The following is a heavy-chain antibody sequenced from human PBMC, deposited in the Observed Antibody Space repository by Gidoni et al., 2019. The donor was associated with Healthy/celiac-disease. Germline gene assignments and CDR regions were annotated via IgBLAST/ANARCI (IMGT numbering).Heavy chain of an antibody. Sequence: EVQLVDPGGGLVKPGGSLRLSCAASGFTFSNAWMSWVRQAPGKGLAWVCRMKIKTDGGTTDYDAPVKGRFTISRDDSKTTLYLQMNSLKTEDTAVYYCTTGDSGYDWGVWVDYWGQGTLVTVSS. CDR2: MKIKTDGGTT. CDR3: TTGDSGYDWGVWVDY. V-gene: IGHV3-15*01. D-gene: IGHD5-12*01. CDR1: GFTFSNAW. J-gene: IGHJ4*02.